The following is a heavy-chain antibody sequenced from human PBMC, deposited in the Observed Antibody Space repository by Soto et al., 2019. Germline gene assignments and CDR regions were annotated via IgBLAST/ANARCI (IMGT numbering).Heavy chain of an antibody. CDR1: GYTFTSYG. J-gene: IGHJ6*02. CDR2: ISAYNGNT. CDR3: ARVLRYFDWLLYAPHYYYYGMDV. Sequence: GASVKVSCKASGYTFTSYGISWVRQAPGQGLEWMGWISAYNGNTNYAQKLQGRVTMTTDTSTSTAYMELRSLRSDDTAVYYCARVLRYFDWLLYAPHYYYYGMDVWGQGTTVTVSS. V-gene: IGHV1-18*01. D-gene: IGHD3-9*01.